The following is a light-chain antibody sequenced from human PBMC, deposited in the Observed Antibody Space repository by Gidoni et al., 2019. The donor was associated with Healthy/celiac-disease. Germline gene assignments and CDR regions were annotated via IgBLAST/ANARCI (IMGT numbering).Light chain of an antibody. V-gene: IGKV1-33*01. CDR3: QQYDNLPLT. CDR2: DAS. Sequence: DIQITQSPSSLYASGGDRVTITSQARQDISNYLNWYQQKPGKAPKLLIYDASNLETGVPSRFSGSGSGTDFTLTISRLPPEEIATYYCQQYDNLPLTFGHXTKVDIK. J-gene: IGKJ3*01. CDR1: QDISNY.